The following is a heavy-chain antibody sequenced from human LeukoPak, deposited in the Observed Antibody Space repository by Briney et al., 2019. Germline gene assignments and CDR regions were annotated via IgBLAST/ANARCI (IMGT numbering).Heavy chain of an antibody. V-gene: IGHV3-48*03. CDR3: ARGPSIAARYDAFGI. D-gene: IGHD6-6*01. CDR2: ISSSGNTI. CDR1: EFTFTSYE. Sequence: PGGSLRLSCAASEFTFTSYELNWVRQAPGKGLEWVSYISSSGNTISYADSVKGRFTISRDNAKNSLYLQVISLRAEDTAVYYCARGPSIAARYDAFGIWGQGTMVTVSS. J-gene: IGHJ3*02.